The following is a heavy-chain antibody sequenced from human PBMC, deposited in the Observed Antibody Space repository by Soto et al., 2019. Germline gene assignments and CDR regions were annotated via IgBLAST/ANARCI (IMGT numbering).Heavy chain of an antibody. CDR2: IYSGGST. V-gene: IGHV3-66*01. D-gene: IGHD3-16*01. J-gene: IGHJ4*02. Sequence: EVQLVESGGGLVQPGGSLRLSCAASGFTVSTKYMSWVRQAPGKGLEWVSVIYSGGSTFYADSVRGRFTISRDNSMNTVNLQMNSLRAEDTAVYYCARDPWAADYWGQGTLVTVSS. CDR3: ARDPWAADY. CDR1: GFTVSTKY.